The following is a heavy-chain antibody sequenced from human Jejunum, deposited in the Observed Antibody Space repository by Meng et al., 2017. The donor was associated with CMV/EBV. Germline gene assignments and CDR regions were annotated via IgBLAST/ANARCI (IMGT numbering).Heavy chain of an antibody. CDR3: ARDMHREVVIQDY. J-gene: IGHJ4*02. CDR1: GGSISDYY. CDR2: IYSNGAT. D-gene: IGHD3-10*01. Sequence: QVQLQESGPGLVKPSETLSLTCTVSGGSISDYYWSWIRQLAGKGLEWIGRIYSNGATNYNPSLKSRVTMSVDTSKNQFSLKLSAVTAADTAVYFCARDMHREVVIQDYWGQGTLVTVSS. V-gene: IGHV4-4*07.